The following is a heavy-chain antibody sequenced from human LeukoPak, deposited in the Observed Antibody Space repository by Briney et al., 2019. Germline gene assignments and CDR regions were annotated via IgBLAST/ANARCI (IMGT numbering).Heavy chain of an antibody. Sequence: ASVKVSCKASGYTFTGYYIHWVRQAPGQGLEWMGWINPNSGGTNYAQKFQGRVTMTRDTSISTAYMELSRLTSDDTAVYYCARDAIVRDYSSSDYWGQGPWSPSPQ. CDR1: GYTFTGYY. D-gene: IGHD4-11*01. V-gene: IGHV1-2*02. CDR2: INPNSGGT. J-gene: IGHJ4*02. CDR3: ARDAIVRDYSSSDY.